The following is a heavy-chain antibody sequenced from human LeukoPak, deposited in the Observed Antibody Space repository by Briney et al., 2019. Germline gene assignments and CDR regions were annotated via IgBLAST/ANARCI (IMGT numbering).Heavy chain of an antibody. D-gene: IGHD6-19*01. J-gene: IGHJ5*02. CDR3: ARQGGSSGWYPWFDP. CDR2: INYSGST. Sequence: SETLSLTCTVSGGSISRSVYYWGWIRQPPGKGLEWIGSINYSGSTYYNPSLKSRVIISVDTSKNHFSLELSSVTAADTAVYYCARQGGSSGWYPWFDPLGQGTLVTVSS. V-gene: IGHV4-39*01. CDR1: GGSISRSVYY.